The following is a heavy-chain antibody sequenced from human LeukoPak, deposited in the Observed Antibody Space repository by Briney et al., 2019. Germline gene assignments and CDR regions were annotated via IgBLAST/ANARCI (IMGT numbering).Heavy chain of an antibody. D-gene: IGHD3-22*01. Sequence: PSETLSLPCTVSGHPISSGYYYWSWIRQHPAKGLEYIGYIYSSGITYYNASLKSRVTISVDTSKNQFSLKLSSVTAADTAVYYCARGGDSSKTGYWGQGNLVTVSS. CDR2: IYSSGIT. J-gene: IGHJ4*02. CDR1: GHPISSGYYY. V-gene: IGHV4-31*03. CDR3: ARGGDSSKTGY.